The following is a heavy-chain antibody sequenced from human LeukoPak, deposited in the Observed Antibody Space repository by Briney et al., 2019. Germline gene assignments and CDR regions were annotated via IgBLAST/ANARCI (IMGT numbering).Heavy chain of an antibody. V-gene: IGHV3-7*03. J-gene: IGHJ5*02. CDR1: GFTFSTYA. CDR2: IKQDGSEK. CDR3: ARGFGRP. D-gene: IGHD3-10*01. Sequence: GGSLRLSCAASGFTFSTYAMSWVRQAPGKGLEWVANIKQDGSEKYYVDSVKGRFTISRDNAKNSLYLQMNSLRAEDTAVYYCARGFGRPWGQGTLVTVSS.